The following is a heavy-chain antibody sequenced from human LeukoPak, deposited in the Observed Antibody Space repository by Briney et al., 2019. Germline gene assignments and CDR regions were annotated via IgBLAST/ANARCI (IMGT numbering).Heavy chain of an antibody. CDR1: GGSISSYY. CDR2: IYHSGST. V-gene: IGHV4-38-2*02. J-gene: IGHJ5*02. CDR3: ARGGFVVVVAGTLENWFDP. D-gene: IGHD2-15*01. Sequence: SETLSLTCTVSGGSISSYYWGWIRQPPGKGLEWIGSIYHSGSTYYNPSLKSRVTISVDTSKNQFSLKLSSVTAADTAVYYCARGGFVVVVAGTLENWFDPWGQGTLVTVSS.